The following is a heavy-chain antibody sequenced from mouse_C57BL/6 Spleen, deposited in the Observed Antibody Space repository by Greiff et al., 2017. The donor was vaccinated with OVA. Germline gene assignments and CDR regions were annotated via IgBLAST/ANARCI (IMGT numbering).Heavy chain of an antibody. CDR1: GYSFTGYY. CDR2: INPSTGGT. V-gene: IGHV1-42*01. Sequence: VQLQQSGPELVKPGASVKISCKASGYSFTGYYMNWVKQSPEKSLEWIGEINPSTGGTTYNQKFKAKATLTVDKSSSTAYMQLKSLTSEDSAVYYCARWSNYPYAMDYWGQGTSVTVSS. D-gene: IGHD2-5*01. J-gene: IGHJ4*01. CDR3: ARWSNYPYAMDY.